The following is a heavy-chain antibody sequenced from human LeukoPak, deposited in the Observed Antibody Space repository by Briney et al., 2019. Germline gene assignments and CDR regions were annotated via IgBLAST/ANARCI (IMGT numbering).Heavy chain of an antibody. CDR3: AKDRVAGRGDFDY. CDR2: ISSSGSPI. CDR1: GFTFSDYS. J-gene: IGHJ4*02. V-gene: IGHV3-11*04. Sequence: GGSLRLSCAASGFTFSDYSMNWIRQAPGKGLEWVSYISSSGSPIYYVDSVKGRFTISRDNAKNSLYLQMNSLRAEDTAVYYCAKDRVAGRGDFDYWGQGTLVTVSS. D-gene: IGHD6-19*01.